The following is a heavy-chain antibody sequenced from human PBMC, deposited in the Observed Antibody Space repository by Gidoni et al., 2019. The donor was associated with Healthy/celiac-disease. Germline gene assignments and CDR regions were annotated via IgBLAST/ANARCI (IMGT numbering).Heavy chain of an antibody. J-gene: IGHJ4*02. CDR3: ARDLIGDY. CDR1: GGSISSYY. CDR2: IYYSGST. Sequence: QVQLQESGPGLVKPSEPLSLTCTVSGGSISSYYWSWIRQPPGKGLEWIGYIYYSGSTNYNPSLKSRVTISVDTSKNQFSLKLSSVTAADTAVYYCARDLIGDYWGQGTLVTVSS. V-gene: IGHV4-59*01.